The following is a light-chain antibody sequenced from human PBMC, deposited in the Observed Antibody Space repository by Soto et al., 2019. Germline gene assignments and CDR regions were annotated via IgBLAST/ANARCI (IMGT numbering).Light chain of an antibody. Sequence: LMLKQSHGPLSLSPCARATLSCRASQSVSSSYLAWYQQKPGRAHRLLIYGASSRATGIPDRFSGSGSGTDFTLTISSLEPEDFAVYYCQQRSNFGQGTRLEIK. CDR2: GAS. V-gene: IGKV3D-20*02. CDR1: QSVSSSY. J-gene: IGKJ5*01. CDR3: QQRSN.